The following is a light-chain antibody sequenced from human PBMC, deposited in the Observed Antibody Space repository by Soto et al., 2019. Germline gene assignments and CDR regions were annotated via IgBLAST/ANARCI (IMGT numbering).Light chain of an antibody. CDR1: SSDIGGYDY. CDR3: CSYTRTSNHYF. CDR2: EVR. Sequence: QSALAQPSSESGSPGQSITISCTGTSSDIGGYDYVSWYQQRPGKAPKLMIYEVRYRPSGVSNRFSGSKSGNTASLTISGLQAEDEADYYCCSYTRTSNHYFFGSGTKVTVL. V-gene: IGLV2-14*01. J-gene: IGLJ1*01.